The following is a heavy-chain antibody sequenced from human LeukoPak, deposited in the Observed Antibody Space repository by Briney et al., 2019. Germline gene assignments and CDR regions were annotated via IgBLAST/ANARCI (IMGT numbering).Heavy chain of an antibody. CDR1: GGSFSAYY. CDR2: IYHSGST. J-gene: IGHJ2*01. D-gene: IGHD4-17*01. CDR3: ARAPQSDYGTHWYFDL. V-gene: IGHV4-34*01. Sequence: SETLSLTCAVYGGSFSAYYGSWIRQPPGRGLEWIGEIYHSGSTNYNPSLKSRVTISVDTSKNQFSLKLSSVTAADTAVYYCARAPQSDYGTHWYFDLWGRGTLVTVSS.